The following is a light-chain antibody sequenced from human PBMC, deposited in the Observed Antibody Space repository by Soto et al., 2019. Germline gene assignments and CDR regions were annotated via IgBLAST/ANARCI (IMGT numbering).Light chain of an antibody. V-gene: IGLV1-40*01. CDR2: GNN. CDR1: SSNIGAAYD. J-gene: IGLJ3*02. Sequence: QPVLTQPPSVSGAPGQKVTISCTRSSSNIGAAYDVHWYQHLPGTAPKLLIYGNNNRPSGVPDRFSGSKSGTSASLAITGLQAEDEADYYCQSYDSSLRGWVFGGGTKVTVL. CDR3: QSYDSSLRGWV.